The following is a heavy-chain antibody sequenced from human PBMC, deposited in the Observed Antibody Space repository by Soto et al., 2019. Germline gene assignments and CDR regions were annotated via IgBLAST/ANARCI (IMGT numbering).Heavy chain of an antibody. J-gene: IGHJ2*01. Sequence: QVQLVQSGAEVKKPGSSVKVSCKASGGTFSSYAISWVRQAPGQGLEWMGGIIPIFGTANYAQKFQGRVTITAEESTSTAYMELSSLRSEDTAVYYCARGWYARQDPWDWYFDLWGRGTLVTVSS. V-gene: IGHV1-69*12. D-gene: IGHD2-2*01. CDR2: IIPIFGTA. CDR1: GGTFSSYA. CDR3: ARGWYARQDPWDWYFDL.